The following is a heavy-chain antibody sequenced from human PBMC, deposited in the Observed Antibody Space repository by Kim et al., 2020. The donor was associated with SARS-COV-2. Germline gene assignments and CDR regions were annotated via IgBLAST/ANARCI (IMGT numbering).Heavy chain of an antibody. Sequence: SETLSLTCTVSGGSISSYYWSWIRQPPGKGLEWIGYIYYSGSTNYNPSLKSRVTISVDTSKNQFSLKLSSVTAADTAVYYCARNSMVRGVIIFLDYWGQGTLVTVSS. CDR1: GGSISSYY. V-gene: IGHV4-59*08. J-gene: IGHJ4*02. CDR2: IYYSGST. CDR3: ARNSMVRGVIIFLDY. D-gene: IGHD3-10*01.